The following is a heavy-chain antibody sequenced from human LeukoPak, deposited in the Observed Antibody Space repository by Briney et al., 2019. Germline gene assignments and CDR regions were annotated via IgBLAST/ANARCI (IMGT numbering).Heavy chain of an antibody. D-gene: IGHD1-26*01. CDR1: GFSFSSYS. V-gene: IGHV3-21*01. Sequence: GGSLRLSCAASGFSFSSYSMNWVRQAPGKGLEWVSSISSSGTYIYYADSLEGRFNISRDNAKNSVDLLMNSLRAEDTAVYYCARVVGGATNGWFDSWGQGILVSVSS. J-gene: IGHJ5*01. CDR2: ISSSGTYI. CDR3: ARVVGGATNGWFDS.